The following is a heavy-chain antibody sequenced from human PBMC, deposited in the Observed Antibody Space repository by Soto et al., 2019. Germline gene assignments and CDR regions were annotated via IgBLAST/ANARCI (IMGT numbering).Heavy chain of an antibody. CDR3: AKENWYPDL. J-gene: IGHJ2*01. CDR1: GFTFSDYY. V-gene: IGHV3-11*01. Sequence: QVQLVESGGGLVKPGGSLRLSCAASGFTFSDYYMTWIRQAPGKGLEWVSYINMGGTTVYYADSVKGRFTISRDNAENSQFLQMNSLRVEDTAVYYCAKENWYPDLWGRGTLVTVSS. CDR2: INMGGTTV.